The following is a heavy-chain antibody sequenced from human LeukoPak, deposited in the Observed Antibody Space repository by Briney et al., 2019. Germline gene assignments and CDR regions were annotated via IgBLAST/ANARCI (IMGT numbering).Heavy chain of an antibody. CDR2: INHSGST. CDR1: GGSFSGYY. Sequence: SETLSLTCAVYGGSFSGYYWSWIRQPPGKGLEWIGEINHSGSTNYNPSLKSRVTITVDTSKNQFSLTLSSVPAADTAVYYCARGNTMVRGVIILDYFDYWGQGTLVTVSS. V-gene: IGHV4-34*01. CDR3: ARGNTMVRGVIILDYFDY. J-gene: IGHJ4*02. D-gene: IGHD3-10*01.